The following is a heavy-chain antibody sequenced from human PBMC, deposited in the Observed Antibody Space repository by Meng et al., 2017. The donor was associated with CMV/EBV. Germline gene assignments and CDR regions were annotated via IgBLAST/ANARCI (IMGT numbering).Heavy chain of an antibody. J-gene: IGHJ5*02. Sequence: SCKAYCYTFTNYGISGVRQAPGQGLEWMGWISAYNENANYARKLQGRVTMTTDTSTTTAYMELRSLRSDDTAVYYCARAHLGDWFDPWGQGTLVTVSS. CDR1: CYTFTNYG. CDR2: ISAYNENA. D-gene: IGHD2-15*01. V-gene: IGHV1-18*01. CDR3: ARAHLGDWFDP.